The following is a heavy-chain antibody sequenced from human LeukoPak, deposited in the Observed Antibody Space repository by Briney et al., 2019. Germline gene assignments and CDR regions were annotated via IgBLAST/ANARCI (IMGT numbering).Heavy chain of an antibody. CDR1: GGSISSYY. J-gene: IGHJ6*03. Sequence: SETLSLTCTVSGGSISSYYWSWTRQPPGKGLEWIGYIYTSGSTDYNPSLQSRVSISVDTSQNQFSLKLSSVTAADAAVYYCARLDYYYYYMDVWGKGTTVTVSS. CDR3: ARLDYYYYYMDV. CDR2: IYTSGST. V-gene: IGHV4-4*09.